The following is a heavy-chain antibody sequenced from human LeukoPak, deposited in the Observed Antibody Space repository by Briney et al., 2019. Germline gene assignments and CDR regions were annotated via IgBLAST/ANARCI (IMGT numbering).Heavy chain of an antibody. Sequence: GASVKVSCKASGGTFSTYAISWVRQAPGQGLEWMGGIIPIFGTANYAQKFQGRVTITADESTSTAYMELRSLRSDDTAVYYCARDPATYSYGYVGYFQHWGQGTLVTVSS. CDR2: IIPIFGTA. CDR1: GGTFSTYA. D-gene: IGHD5-18*01. CDR3: ARDPATYSYGYVGYFQH. V-gene: IGHV1-69*13. J-gene: IGHJ1*01.